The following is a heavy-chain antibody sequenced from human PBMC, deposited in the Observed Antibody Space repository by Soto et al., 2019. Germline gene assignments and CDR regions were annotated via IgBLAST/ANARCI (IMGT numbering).Heavy chain of an antibody. D-gene: IGHD1-26*01. CDR3: ARDQYGSYHHYYYYGMDV. Sequence: ASVKVSCKASGGTFSSYAISWVRQAPGQGLEWMGGIIPIFGTANYAQKFQGRVTITADESTSTAYMELSSLRSEDTAVYYCARDQYGSYHHYYYYGMDVWGQGTTVTVSS. J-gene: IGHJ6*02. CDR2: IIPIFGTA. V-gene: IGHV1-69*13. CDR1: GGTFSSYA.